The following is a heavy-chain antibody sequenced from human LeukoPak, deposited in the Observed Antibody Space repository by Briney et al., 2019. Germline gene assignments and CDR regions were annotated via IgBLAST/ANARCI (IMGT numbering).Heavy chain of an antibody. CDR1: GFTFSDYY. CDR2: ISSSGSTI. CDR3: ASGPDVLYYGSGRNYYGMDV. J-gene: IGHJ6*02. D-gene: IGHD3-10*01. Sequence: GGSLRLSYAASGFTFSDYYMSWIRQAPGKGLEWVSYISSSGSTIYYADSVKGRFTISRDNAKNSLYLQMNSLRAEDTAVYYCASGPDVLYYGSGRNYYGMDVWGQGTTVTVSS. V-gene: IGHV3-11*01.